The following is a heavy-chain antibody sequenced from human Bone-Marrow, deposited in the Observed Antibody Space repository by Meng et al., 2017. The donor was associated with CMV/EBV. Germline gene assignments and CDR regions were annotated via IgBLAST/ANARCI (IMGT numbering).Heavy chain of an antibody. CDR3: ARGGYSSGWYLGEVDY. J-gene: IGHJ4*02. CDR1: GGSISSGDHY. Sequence: SETLSLTCTVSGGSISSGDHYWSWIRQPPGKGLEWIGYIYYSGSTNYNPSLKSRVTISVDTSKNQFSLKLSSVTAADTAVYYCARGGYSSGWYLGEVDYWGQGTLVTVSS. CDR2: IYYSGST. D-gene: IGHD6-19*01. V-gene: IGHV4-30-4*08.